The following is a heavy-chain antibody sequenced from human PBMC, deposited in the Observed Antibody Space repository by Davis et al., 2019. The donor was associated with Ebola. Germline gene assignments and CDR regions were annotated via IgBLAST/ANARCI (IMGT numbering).Heavy chain of an antibody. CDR1: GFTFSSHG. Sequence: GESLKISCAASGFTFSSHGMHWVRQAPGKGLEWVAFIRYDGSNKYYADSVKGRFTISRDNSKNTIYLQMNSLRAEDTAIYYCARHYVYDYYMGLDVWGQGTTVTVSS. V-gene: IGHV3-30*02. CDR3: ARHYVYDYYMGLDV. J-gene: IGHJ6*02. CDR2: IRYDGSNK. D-gene: IGHD3-16*01.